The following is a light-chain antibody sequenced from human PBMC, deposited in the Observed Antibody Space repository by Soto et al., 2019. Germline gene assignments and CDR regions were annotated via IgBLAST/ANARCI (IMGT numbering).Light chain of an antibody. J-gene: IGKJ4*01. CDR3: QQLNSYT. CDR2: AAS. CDR1: QGISSY. V-gene: IGKV1-9*01. Sequence: DIQLTQSPSFLSASVGDRVTITCRASQGISSYLAWYQQKPGKAPKLLIYAASTLQSGVPSRFSGSGSGTEFTLTISSPQPEDFATYYCQQLNSYTFGGGTKVEIK.